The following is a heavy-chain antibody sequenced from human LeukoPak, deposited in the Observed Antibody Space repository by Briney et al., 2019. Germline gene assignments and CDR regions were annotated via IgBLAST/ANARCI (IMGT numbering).Heavy chain of an antibody. Sequence: GGSLRLSCAASGFTFSSYSMVWVRQAPGKGLEWVSSISSGSSYIYYADSVKGRFTISRDNAKNSLFLQMYSLRAGDTAVYYCARELSEGTVNDYRGQGTLVTVSS. CDR3: ARELSEGTVNDY. J-gene: IGHJ4*02. D-gene: IGHD4-17*01. CDR1: GFTFSSYS. CDR2: ISSGSSYI. V-gene: IGHV3-21*01.